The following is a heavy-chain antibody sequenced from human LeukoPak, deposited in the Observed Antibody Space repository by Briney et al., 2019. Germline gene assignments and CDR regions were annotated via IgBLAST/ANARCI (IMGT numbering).Heavy chain of an antibody. V-gene: IGHV4-34*01. Sequence: SETLSLTCAVYGGSFSGYYWSWIRQPPGKGLEWIGEINHSGSTNYNPSLKSRVSISVDTSKNQFSLKLSSVTAADTAVYYCARGDGDFDYWGQGTLVTVSS. CDR2: INHSGST. D-gene: IGHD3-16*01. CDR3: ARGDGDFDY. J-gene: IGHJ4*02. CDR1: GGSFSGYY.